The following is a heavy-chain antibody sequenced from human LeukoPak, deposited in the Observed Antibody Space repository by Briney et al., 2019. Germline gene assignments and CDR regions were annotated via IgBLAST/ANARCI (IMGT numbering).Heavy chain of an antibody. V-gene: IGHV5-51*01. Sequence: PGGSLRLSCAVSGFTFSNYWMSWVRQAPGKGLEWMGIIYPGDSDTRYSPSFQGQVTISADKSISTAYLQWSSLKASDTAMYYCARAPPFGELFDGMDVWGKGTTVTVSS. CDR3: ARAPPFGELFDGMDV. CDR1: GFTFSNYW. D-gene: IGHD3-10*01. J-gene: IGHJ6*04. CDR2: IYPGDSDT.